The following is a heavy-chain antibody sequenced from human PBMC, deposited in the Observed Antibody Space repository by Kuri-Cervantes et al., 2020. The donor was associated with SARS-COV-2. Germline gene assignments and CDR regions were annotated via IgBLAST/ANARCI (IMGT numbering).Heavy chain of an antibody. CDR3: ARGVVRNKMIVVVFTGTEYYFDS. CDR2: INHRGGT. Sequence: SETLSLTCTVSGYSISSGYYWTWIRQPPGKGLEWIGEINHRGGTNYNPSLRGRVTISADTSKNQFSLKLNSVTAADTGVYYCARGVVRNKMIVVVFTGTEYYFDSWGQGTLVTVSS. J-gene: IGHJ4*02. CDR1: GYSISSGYY. D-gene: IGHD3-22*01. V-gene: IGHV4-38-2*02.